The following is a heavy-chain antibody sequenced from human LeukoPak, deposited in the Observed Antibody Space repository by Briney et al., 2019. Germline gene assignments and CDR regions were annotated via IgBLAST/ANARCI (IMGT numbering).Heavy chain of an antibody. V-gene: IGHV4-61*09. D-gene: IGHD6-25*01. CDR2: SYTSWSN. CDR1: GGSIDNGSYF. CDR3: AREAAGSPHTRFDY. Sequence: PWETLSLTCSVSGGSIDNGSYFWTWIRQSAGKGLEWFVHSYTSWSNTYNPFLKSRVTISVDDYKHQLSLTLNLVTAACTAVYYCAREAAGSPHTRFDYWGQGTLVSVFS. J-gene: IGHJ4*02.